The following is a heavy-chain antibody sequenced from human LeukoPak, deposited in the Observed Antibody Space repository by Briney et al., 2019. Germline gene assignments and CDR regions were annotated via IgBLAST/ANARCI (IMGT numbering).Heavy chain of an antibody. CDR2: VYAGGST. V-gene: IGHV3-53*01. J-gene: IGHJ5*02. D-gene: IGHD4-23*01. CDR1: GLLVSANY. CDR3: ARGPTTVVTPIRPFGENWFDP. Sequence: GGSVRLSCAASGLLVSANYMTWVRQAPGKGLEWVSDVYAGGSTYYADSVKGRFTISTDHSQNTLYLQMNSLRAEDTAVYYCARGPTTVVTPIRPFGENWFDPWGQGTLVTVSS.